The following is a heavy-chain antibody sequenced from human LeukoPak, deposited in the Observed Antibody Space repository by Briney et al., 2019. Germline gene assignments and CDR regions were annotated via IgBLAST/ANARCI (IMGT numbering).Heavy chain of an antibody. D-gene: IGHD3-10*01. CDR2: VYHSGST. J-gene: IGHJ5*02. CDR3: ARAHGSPSVRLFDP. CDR1: GVSISSGDYY. Sequence: SETLSLTCTVSGVSISSGDYYWSWIRQPPGKVLEWIGYVYHSGSTYYSPPLRNRVTLSVDTSKNQFSLKLSSVIAADTAVYYCARAHGSPSVRLFDPWGQGTLVTVSS. V-gene: IGHV4-30-4*01.